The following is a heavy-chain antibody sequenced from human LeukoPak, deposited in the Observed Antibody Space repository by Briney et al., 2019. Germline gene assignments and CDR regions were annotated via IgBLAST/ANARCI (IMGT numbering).Heavy chain of an antibody. D-gene: IGHD5-12*01. CDR3: ASGYSGYNRIFDY. V-gene: IGHV4-34*01. Sequence: SETLSLTCAVYGGSFSGYYWSWIRQPPGKGLEWIGEINHSGSTNYNPSLKSRVTISVDTSKNQFSLKLSSVTVADTAVYYCASGYSGYNRIFDYWGQGTLVTVSS. CDR2: INHSGST. J-gene: IGHJ4*02. CDR1: GGSFSGYY.